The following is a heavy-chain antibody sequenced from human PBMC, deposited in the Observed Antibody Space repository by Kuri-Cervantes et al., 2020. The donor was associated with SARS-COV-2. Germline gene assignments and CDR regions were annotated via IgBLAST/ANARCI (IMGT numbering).Heavy chain of an antibody. CDR3: ARYCSSTSCHRRPGVFDY. J-gene: IGHJ4*02. D-gene: IGHD2-2*01. CDR2: ISSSSSYI. V-gene: IGHV3-21*01. Sequence: GESLKISCAASGFTFSSYSMNWVRQAPGKGLEWVSSISSSSSYIYYADSVKGRFTISRDNAKNSLYLQMNSLRAEDTAVYYCARYCSSTSCHRRPGVFDYWGQGTLVTVSS. CDR1: GFTFSSYS.